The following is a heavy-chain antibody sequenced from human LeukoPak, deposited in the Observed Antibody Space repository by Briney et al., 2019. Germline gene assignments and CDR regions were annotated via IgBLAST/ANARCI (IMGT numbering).Heavy chain of an antibody. Sequence: GGSLRLSCSASGFTFSSYGMHWVRQAPGKGLEWVANINQDGSEKNYVDSVKGRFTISRDNAKNTLHLQMNSLRVEDTAVYYCAKGYTDYGTGFDLWGQGTLVIVSS. CDR1: GFTFSSYG. CDR3: AKGYTDYGTGFDL. V-gene: IGHV3-7*05. D-gene: IGHD4-17*01. J-gene: IGHJ4*02. CDR2: INQDGSEK.